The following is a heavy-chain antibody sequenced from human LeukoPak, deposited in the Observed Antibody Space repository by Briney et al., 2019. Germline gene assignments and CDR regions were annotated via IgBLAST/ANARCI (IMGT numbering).Heavy chain of an antibody. J-gene: IGHJ6*03. CDR1: GYTFTSYD. CDR3: ARDSDALVRGVIALYYYYYMDV. V-gene: IGHV1-8*01. CDR2: MNPNSGNT. Sequence: ASVKVSCKASGYTFTSYDINWVRQATGQGLEWMGWMNPNSGNTGYSQKFQGRVTMTRDASTSTAFMELSSLRTDDTAVYYCARDSDALVRGVIALYYYYYMDVWGKGTTVTVSS. D-gene: IGHD3-10*01.